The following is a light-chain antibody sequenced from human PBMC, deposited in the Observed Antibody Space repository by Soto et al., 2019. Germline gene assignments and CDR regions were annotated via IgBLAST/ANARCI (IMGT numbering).Light chain of an antibody. CDR2: GAS. Sequence: PGGRSTLSCRASQSITTRLAWYPQKPGQPPRLLISGASVRTSGVPVRITGSGSGTDFTLTISRLEPADFAGYYCQHYGGSPITFGIGTRLEVK. CDR1: QSITTR. CDR3: QHYGGSPIT. V-gene: IGKV3-20*01. J-gene: IGKJ5*01.